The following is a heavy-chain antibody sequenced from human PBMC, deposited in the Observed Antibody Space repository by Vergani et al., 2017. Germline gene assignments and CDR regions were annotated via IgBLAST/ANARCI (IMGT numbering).Heavy chain of an antibody. CDR1: GYTFTGYY. CDR2: INPNSGGP. D-gene: IGHD4-23*01. CDR3: ARDSTVVNAFDI. Sequence: QVQLVQSGAEVKKPGASVKVSCKASGYTFTGYYMHWVRQAPGQGLECMGWINPNSGGPNYAQKFQGRVTSTADESTSTAYMGLSSLRSEDTAVYYCARDSTVVNAFDIWGQGTMVTVSS. J-gene: IGHJ3*02. V-gene: IGHV1-2*01.